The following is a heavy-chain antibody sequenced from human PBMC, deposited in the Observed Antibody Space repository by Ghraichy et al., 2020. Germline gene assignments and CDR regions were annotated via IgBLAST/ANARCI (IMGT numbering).Heavy chain of an antibody. V-gene: IGHV3-7*01. CDR3: AKNIVVAGKILYYYYGMDV. Sequence: LSLTCAASGFPFRGYWMTWVRQAPGKGLEWVASIKQDASEEKYLDSVKGRFTISRDNTKNSLYLQMNSLRAEDTAVYYCAKNIVVAGKILYYYYGMDVWGQGTTVTVSS. D-gene: IGHD6-19*01. J-gene: IGHJ6*02. CDR2: IKQDASEE. CDR1: GFPFRGYW.